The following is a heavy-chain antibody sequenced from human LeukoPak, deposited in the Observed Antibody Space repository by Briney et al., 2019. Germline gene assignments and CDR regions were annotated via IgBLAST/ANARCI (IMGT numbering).Heavy chain of an antibody. CDR3: ARGAPARDFWSGYYTVVDY. V-gene: IGHV3-21*01. CDR1: GFTFSSYS. J-gene: IGHJ4*02. Sequence: GGSLRLSCAASGFTFSSYSMNWVRQAPGKGLEWVSSISSSSSYIYYADSVKGRFTISRDNAKNSLYLQMNSLRAEDTAVYYCARGAPARDFWSGYYTVVDYRGQGTLVTVSS. CDR2: ISSSSSYI. D-gene: IGHD3-3*01.